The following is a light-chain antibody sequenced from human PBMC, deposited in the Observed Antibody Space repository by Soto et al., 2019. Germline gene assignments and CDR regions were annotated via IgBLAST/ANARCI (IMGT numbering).Light chain of an antibody. Sequence: DIQMTQSPSTLSASVGDRVTITCRASQSISSWLAWYQQKPGKAPKLLIYDASSLESGVPSRISGSRSGTEFTLTIISLQPDDFATYYCQQYNSFSRTFGQGTKVDIK. V-gene: IGKV1-5*01. CDR2: DAS. CDR3: QQYNSFSRT. CDR1: QSISSW. J-gene: IGKJ1*01.